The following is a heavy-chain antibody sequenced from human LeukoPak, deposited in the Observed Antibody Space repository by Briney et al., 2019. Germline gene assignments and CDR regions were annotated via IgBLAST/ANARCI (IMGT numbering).Heavy chain of an antibody. J-gene: IGHJ4*02. D-gene: IGHD3-16*02. CDR3: ARNLLRLGELSPYYFDY. CDR2: IYYSGST. CDR1: GGSISSGSYY. Sequence: SETLSLTCTVSGGSISSGSYYWGWIRQPPGKGLEWIGSIYYSGSTYYNPSLKSRVTISVDTSKNQFSLKLSSVTAADTAVYYCARNLLRLGELSPYYFDYWGQGTLVTVSS. V-gene: IGHV4-39*01.